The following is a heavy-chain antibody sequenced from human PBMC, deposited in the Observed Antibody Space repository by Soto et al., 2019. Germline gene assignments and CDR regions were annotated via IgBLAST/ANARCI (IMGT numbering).Heavy chain of an antibody. CDR1: GGSISSGGYY. CDR2: IYYSGST. V-gene: IGHV4-31*03. Sequence: QVQLQESGPGLVKPSQTLSLTCTVSGGSISSGGYYWSWIRQHPGKGLEWIGYIYYSGSTYYNPSLXXXVXIXVXTSKXQFSXXXXSXXXXXXXXXXXXXXXXXXDGYXQPGYFDYWGQGXLVTVSS. J-gene: IGHJ4*02. D-gene: IGHD5-12*01. CDR3: XXXXXXXXDGYXQPGYFDY.